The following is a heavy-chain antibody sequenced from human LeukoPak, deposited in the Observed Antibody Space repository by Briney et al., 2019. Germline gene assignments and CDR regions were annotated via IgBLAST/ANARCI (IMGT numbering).Heavy chain of an antibody. V-gene: IGHV4-38-2*02. J-gene: IGHJ4*02. Sequence: SETLSLTCTVSGYSLSSGYYWGWIRQPPGKGLEWIGSVDHSGGTYFNPSLRSRVSISVDTSKNQFSLKLSSVTAADTAVYSCAGFTFFRGVITFDYWGQGTLVTVSS. CDR1: GYSLSSGYY. CDR3: AGFTFFRGVITFDY. CDR2: VDHSGGT. D-gene: IGHD3-10*01.